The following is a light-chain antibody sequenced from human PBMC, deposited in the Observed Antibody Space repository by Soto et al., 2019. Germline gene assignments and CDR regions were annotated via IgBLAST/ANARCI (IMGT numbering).Light chain of an antibody. J-gene: IGLJ2*01. Sequence: QSALTQAPSASGSPGQSVTISCTGTSSDVGVYHYVSWYQQHPGKAPKLVIYEVTKRPSGVPDRFSGSKSGNTASLTVSGLQTEDEADYYCSSYAGSNGLVFGGGTKLTVL. CDR3: SSYAGSNGLV. V-gene: IGLV2-8*01. CDR2: EVT. CDR1: SSDVGVYHY.